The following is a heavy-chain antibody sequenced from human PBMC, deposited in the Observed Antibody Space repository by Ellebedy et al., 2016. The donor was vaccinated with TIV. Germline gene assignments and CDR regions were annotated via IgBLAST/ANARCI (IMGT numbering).Heavy chain of an antibody. Sequence: ASVKVSCXASGYTFTGYYMHWVRQAPGQGLEWMGWINPNSGGTNYAQKLQGRVTMTTDTSTSTAYMEVRSLRSDDTAVYYCARDKKGYCSSTSCWVAAFDIWGQGTMVTVSS. CDR1: GYTFTGYY. D-gene: IGHD2-2*01. J-gene: IGHJ3*02. CDR3: ARDKKGYCSSTSCWVAAFDI. CDR2: INPNSGGT. V-gene: IGHV1-2*02.